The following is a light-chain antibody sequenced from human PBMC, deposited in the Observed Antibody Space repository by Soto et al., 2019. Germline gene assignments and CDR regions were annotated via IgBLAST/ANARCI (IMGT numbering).Light chain of an antibody. J-gene: IGLJ1*01. CDR2: EVN. V-gene: IGLV2-23*02. CDR1: SSDFGNYNL. Sequence: SVLTQPASVSGSPGQSITISCTGTSSDFGNYNLVSRYQQHPGKVPKLILFEVNKRPSGVSGRFSGSKSGNTASLTISGLQAEDEADYYCCSFTSSNTHVFGTGTKVTVL. CDR3: CSFTSSNTHV.